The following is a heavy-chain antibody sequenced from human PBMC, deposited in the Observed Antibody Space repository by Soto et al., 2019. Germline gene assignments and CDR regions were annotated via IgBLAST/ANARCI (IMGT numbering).Heavy chain of an antibody. CDR3: ARAKSTVDIVATIESFDI. D-gene: IGHD5-12*01. J-gene: IGHJ3*02. CDR2: IGTAGDT. CDR1: GFTFSSYD. Sequence: GGSLRLSCAASGFTFSSYDMHWVRQATGKGLEWVSAIGTAGDTYYPGSVKGRFTISRENAKNSLYLQMNSLRAEDTAVYYCARAKSTVDIVATIESFDIWGQGTMVTVSS. V-gene: IGHV3-13*01.